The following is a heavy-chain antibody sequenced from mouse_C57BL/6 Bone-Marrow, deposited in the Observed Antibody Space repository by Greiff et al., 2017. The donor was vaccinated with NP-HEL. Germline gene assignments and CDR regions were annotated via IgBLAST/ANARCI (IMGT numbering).Heavy chain of an antibody. V-gene: IGHV1-81*01. J-gene: IGHJ2*01. CDR2: IYPRSGNT. D-gene: IGHD2-4*01. CDR3: ARDPLFLYYDYYFDY. Sequence: VQGVESGAELARPGASVKLSCKASGYTFTSYGISWVKQRTGQGLEWIGEIYPRSGNTYYNEKFKGKATLTADKSSSTAYMELRSLTSEDSAVYFCARDPLFLYYDYYFDYWGQGTTLTVSS. CDR1: GYTFTSYG.